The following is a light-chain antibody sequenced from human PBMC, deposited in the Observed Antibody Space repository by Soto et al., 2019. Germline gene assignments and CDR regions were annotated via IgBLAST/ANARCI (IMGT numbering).Light chain of an antibody. CDR2: DVD. J-gene: IGLJ2*01. CDR3: CSYSGSSTIVV. CDR1: SSDVGGYNF. V-gene: IGLV2-14*03. Sequence: QSALTQPASVSGSPGQSITISCTGTSSDVGGYNFVSWYQQHPGKAPRLMILDVDNRPSGVSTRFSGSKSVNTASLTISGLQAEDEADYYCCSYSGSSTIVVFGGGTKLTVL.